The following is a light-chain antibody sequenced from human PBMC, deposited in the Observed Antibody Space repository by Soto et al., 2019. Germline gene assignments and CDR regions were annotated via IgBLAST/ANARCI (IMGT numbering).Light chain of an antibody. Sequence: DIQMTQSPSTLSASVGDRVTITCRASQSINTWLAWYQQKPGKAPKLLIYDAASLESGVPSRFSGSGSGTEFTLTISSLQPDDFATYYCQQFHSYSYTFGQGTKVDIK. CDR3: QQFHSYSYT. CDR2: DAA. V-gene: IGKV1-5*01. CDR1: QSINTW. J-gene: IGKJ2*01.